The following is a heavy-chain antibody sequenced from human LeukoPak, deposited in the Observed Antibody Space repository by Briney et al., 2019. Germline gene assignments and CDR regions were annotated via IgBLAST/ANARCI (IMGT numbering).Heavy chain of an antibody. CDR2: ISGSGGTT. CDR3: AKGYN. V-gene: IGHV3-23*01. J-gene: IGHJ4*02. Sequence: GGSLRLSCASSGFTFSSHTMNWVRQAPGKGLECVSSISGSGGTTYYADSLKGRFTISRDNSKNTLYLQMNSLRAEDTAVYYCAKGYNWGQGTLVTASS. D-gene: IGHD1-14*01. CDR1: GFTFSSHT.